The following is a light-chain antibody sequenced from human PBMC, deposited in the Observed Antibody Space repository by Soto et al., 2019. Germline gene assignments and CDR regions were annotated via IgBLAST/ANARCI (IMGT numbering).Light chain of an antibody. CDR2: SSS. CDR3: QQSSHWPPV. J-gene: IGKJ4*01. Sequence: EIVLTQSPATLSLSPGNRVTLSCRASQSVWRSLAWYQQKPGQAPRLLIYSSSNRATGIPARFSGSGSGTGFTLTITSLESEDFGMYYCQQSSHWPPVFDGGTKLEIK. CDR1: QSVWRS. V-gene: IGKV3-11*01.